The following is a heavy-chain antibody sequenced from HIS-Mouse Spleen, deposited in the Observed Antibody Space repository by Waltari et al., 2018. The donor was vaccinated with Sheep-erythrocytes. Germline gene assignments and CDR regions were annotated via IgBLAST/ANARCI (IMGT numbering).Heavy chain of an antibody. V-gene: IGHV4-38-2*02. J-gene: IGHJ2*01. CDR1: GYSISSAHY. CDR3: ASQPNWGYWYFDL. D-gene: IGHD7-27*01. Sequence: QVQLQKSGPGLVQPSETLSPTRTVSGYSISSAHYVRWLRQPPGKGLEWIGSIYHRGSTYYNPSLKSRVTISVDTSKNQFSLKLSSVTAADTAVYYCASQPNWGYWYFDLWGRGTLVTVSS. CDR2: IYHRGST.